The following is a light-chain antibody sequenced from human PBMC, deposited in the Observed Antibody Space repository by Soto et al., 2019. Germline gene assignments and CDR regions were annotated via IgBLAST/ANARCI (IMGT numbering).Light chain of an antibody. CDR2: EVS. CDR3: SSYTTTSTLV. V-gene: IGLV2-14*01. J-gene: IGLJ2*01. Sequence: QSALTQPASVSGSPGQSITISCTGTCSDVGAYNYVSWYQQFPGEAPKLMIFEVSNRPSGVSHRFSGSKSGNTASLTISGLQAEDEADYYCSSYTTTSTLVFGAGTKLTVL. CDR1: CSDVGAYNY.